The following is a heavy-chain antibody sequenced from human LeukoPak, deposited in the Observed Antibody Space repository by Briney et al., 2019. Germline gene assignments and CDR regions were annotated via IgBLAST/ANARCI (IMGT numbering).Heavy chain of an antibody. CDR1: GGSISSSSYY. J-gene: IGHJ3*02. V-gene: IGHV4-39*07. D-gene: IGHD6-6*01. Sequence: SETLSLTCTVSGGSISSSSYYWGWIRQPPGKGLEWIGSIYYSGSTYYNPSLKGRLTMSVDRSNNLFSLNLNSVTAADTAVYYCARIIAASQDVFDIWGQGTMITVSS. CDR2: IYYSGST. CDR3: ARIIAASQDVFDI.